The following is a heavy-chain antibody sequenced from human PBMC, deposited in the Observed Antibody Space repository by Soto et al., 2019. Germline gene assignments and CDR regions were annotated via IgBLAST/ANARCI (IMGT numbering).Heavy chain of an antibody. J-gene: IGHJ6*02. CDR1: GFTFSRYA. CDR3: ARDMVRGMDV. D-gene: IGHD3-10*01. V-gene: IGHV3-66*01. CDR2: IYSGGST. Sequence: GGSLRLSCAASGFTFSRYAMSWVRQAPGKGLEWVSVIYSGGSTYYADSVKGRFTISRDNSKNTLYLQMNSLRAEDTAVYYCARDMVRGMDVWGQGTTVTVSS.